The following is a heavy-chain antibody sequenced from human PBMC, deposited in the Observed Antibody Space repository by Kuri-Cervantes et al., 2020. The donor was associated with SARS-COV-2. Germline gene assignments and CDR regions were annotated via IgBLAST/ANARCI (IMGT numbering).Heavy chain of an antibody. CDR1: GFTYSSYW. Sequence: SFAASGFTYSSYWMSWVRQAPGKGLEWVANIKQDGSEKYYVDSVKGRFTISSDNAKHSLYLQMNSLRAEDTAVYYCAVNGYSSSWYGYWGQGTLVTVSS. D-gene: IGHD6-13*01. CDR2: IKQDGSEK. CDR3: AVNGYSSSWYGY. J-gene: IGHJ4*02. V-gene: IGHV3-7*03.